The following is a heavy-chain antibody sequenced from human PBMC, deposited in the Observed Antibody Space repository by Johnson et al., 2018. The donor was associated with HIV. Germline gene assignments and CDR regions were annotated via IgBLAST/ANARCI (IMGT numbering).Heavy chain of an antibody. J-gene: IGHJ3*02. CDR3: AKSTRGNWGSCFDI. Sequence: QLVESGGGVVQPGRSPRLSCAATGFSFSSSAMNWVRQAPGRGLEWLAFISYDGSNKYYADSVKGRFTISRANSKNTLYLQINSLRAEDTAVYYCAKSTRGNWGSCFDIWGQGTMVTVSS. D-gene: IGHD7-27*01. CDR2: ISYDGSNK. V-gene: IGHV3-30*18. CDR1: GFSFSSSA.